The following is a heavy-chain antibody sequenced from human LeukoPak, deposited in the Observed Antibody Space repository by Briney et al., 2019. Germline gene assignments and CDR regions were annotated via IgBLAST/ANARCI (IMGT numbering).Heavy chain of an antibody. Sequence: SETLPLTCTVSGGSISSSSYYWGWIRQPPGKGLEWIGSIYYSGSTYYNPSLKSRVTISVDTSKNQLSLKLSSVTAADTAVYYCARLTSAVAGSPNPWGQGTLVTVSS. CDR3: ARLTSAVAGSPNP. D-gene: IGHD6-19*01. J-gene: IGHJ5*02. V-gene: IGHV4-39*01. CDR2: IYYSGST. CDR1: GGSISSSSYY.